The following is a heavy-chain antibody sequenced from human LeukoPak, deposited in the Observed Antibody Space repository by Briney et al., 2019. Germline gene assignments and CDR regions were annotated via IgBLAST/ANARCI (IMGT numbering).Heavy chain of an antibody. J-gene: IGHJ4*02. Sequence: GGSLRLSCAASGFTFSAYAMTWVRQAPGKGLEWVSAISGSGTSTYYADSVKGRFTSSRDNSKKTLFLQMKSLRAEDTAVYYGAKDSPVAHSTVWYYFDSWGQGTLVTVSS. D-gene: IGHD2/OR15-2a*01. CDR1: GFTFSAYA. CDR3: AKDSPVAHSTVWYYFDS. V-gene: IGHV3-23*01. CDR2: ISGSGTST.